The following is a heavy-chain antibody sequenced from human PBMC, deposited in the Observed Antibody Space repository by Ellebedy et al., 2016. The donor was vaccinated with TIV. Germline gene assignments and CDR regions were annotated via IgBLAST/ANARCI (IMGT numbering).Heavy chain of an antibody. V-gene: IGHV1-69*13. CDR3: ARETRRYYYDSSGYYPFY. J-gene: IGHJ4*02. CDR1: GDTFISYA. D-gene: IGHD3-22*01. Sequence: AASVKVSCKASGDTFISYAISWVRQAPGQGLEWMGGIIPIFGTANYAQKFQGRVTITADESTSTAYMELSSLRSDDTAVYYCARETRRYYYDSSGYYPFYWGQGTLVTVSS. CDR2: IIPIFGTA.